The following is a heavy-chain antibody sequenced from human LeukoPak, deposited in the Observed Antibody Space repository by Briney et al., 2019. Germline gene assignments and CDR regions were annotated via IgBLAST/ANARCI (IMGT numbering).Heavy chain of an antibody. V-gene: IGHV3-23*01. D-gene: IGHD1-1*01. CDR1: GFTFSSYA. J-gene: IGHJ1*01. Sequence: GASLRLSCAASGFTFSSYAMSWVRQAPGKGLEWVSAISGSGGSAYYADSVKGRFTISRDNSKNTLYLQMNSLRAEDTAVYYCAKVGLNWNDEYFQHWGQGTLVTVSS. CDR2: ISGSGGSA. CDR3: AKVGLNWNDEYFQH.